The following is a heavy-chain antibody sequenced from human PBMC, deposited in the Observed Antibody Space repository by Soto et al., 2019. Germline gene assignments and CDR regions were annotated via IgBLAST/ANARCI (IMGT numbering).Heavy chain of an antibody. V-gene: IGHV3-49*04. CDR2: IRNKAYGGTT. CDR1: GISSGDYV. D-gene: IGHD2-2*01. CDR3: TRTGLGCTITSCYSNWFDP. J-gene: IGHJ5*02. Sequence: EVQLVESGGGLVQPGRSLRLSCTASGISSGDYVMSWVRQAPGKGLEWVGFIRNKAYGGTTEYAASVKGRFTISRDESKSIAYLQMNSLKTEDTAVYYCTRTGLGCTITSCYSNWFDPWGQGTLVTVSS.